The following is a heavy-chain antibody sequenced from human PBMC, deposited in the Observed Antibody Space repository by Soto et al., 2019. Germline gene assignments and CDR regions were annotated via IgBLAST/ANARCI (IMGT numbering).Heavy chain of an antibody. CDR1: GFTFSSYS. D-gene: IGHD3-22*01. CDR3: ARDGPRQRIYDSSGYSLSVDV. Sequence: EVQLVESGGGLVKPGGSLRLSCAASGFTFSSYSMNWVRQAPGKGLEWVSSISSSSSYIYYADSVKGRFTISRDNAKNSLYLQMNSLRAEDTAVYYCARDGPRQRIYDSSGYSLSVDVWGQGTTVTVSS. CDR2: ISSSSSYI. J-gene: IGHJ6*02. V-gene: IGHV3-21*01.